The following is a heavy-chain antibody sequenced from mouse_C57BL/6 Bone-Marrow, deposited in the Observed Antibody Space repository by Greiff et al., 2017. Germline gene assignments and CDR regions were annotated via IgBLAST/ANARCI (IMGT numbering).Heavy chain of an antibody. V-gene: IGHV3-6*01. CDR3: ARGSLDYPFAY. CDR1: GYSITSGYY. J-gene: IGHJ3*01. CDR2: ISYDGSN. Sequence: EVKVEESGPGLVKPSQSLSLTCSVTGYSITSGYYWNWIRQFPGNKLEWMGYISYDGSNNYNPSLKNRISITRDTSKNQFFLKLNSVTTEDTATYYCARGSLDYPFAYWGQGTLVTVSA. D-gene: IGHD1-1*02.